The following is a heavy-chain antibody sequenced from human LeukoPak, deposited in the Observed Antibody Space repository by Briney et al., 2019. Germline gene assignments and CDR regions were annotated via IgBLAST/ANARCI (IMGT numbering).Heavy chain of an antibody. CDR1: GYSFTNYW. D-gene: IGHD4-17*01. J-gene: IGHJ3*02. CDR3: ARDPFDYGDYDLDSFAFDI. Sequence: GESLKISCKGSGYSFTNYWIGWVCQMPGKGLEWMGIIYPGDSDTRYSPSFQGQVTISADKSISTAYLQWSSLKASDTAMYYCARDPFDYGDYDLDSFAFDIWGQGTMVTVSS. CDR2: IYPGDSDT. V-gene: IGHV5-51*01.